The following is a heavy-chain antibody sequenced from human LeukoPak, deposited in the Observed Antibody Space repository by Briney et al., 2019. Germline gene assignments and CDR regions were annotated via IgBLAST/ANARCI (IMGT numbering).Heavy chain of an antibody. CDR3: ARSARYYYDSSGYYAFVY. CDR2: INHSGST. Sequence: PSETLSLTCAVYGGSFSGYYWSWIRQPPGKWLEWIGEINHSGSTNYNPSLKSRVTISVDTSKNQFSLKLSSVTAADTAVYYCARSARYYYDSSGYYAFVYWGQGTLVTVSS. CDR1: GGSFSGYY. V-gene: IGHV4-34*01. J-gene: IGHJ4*02. D-gene: IGHD3-22*01.